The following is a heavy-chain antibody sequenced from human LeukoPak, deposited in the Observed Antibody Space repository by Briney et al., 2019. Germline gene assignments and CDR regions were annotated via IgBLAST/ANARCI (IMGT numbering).Heavy chain of an antibody. CDR3: ARVLVYSGDYFAY. Sequence: AETLSLSCTGSGVSISSYYLSWIRQPPGKGLEWIGYICCSGSTNYNPSLKRGVPLSIDTYENEVSLKLSSVTAADAAVYYCARVLVYSGDYFAYWGQGTLATVSS. D-gene: IGHD1-26*01. CDR1: GVSISSYY. J-gene: IGHJ4*02. CDR2: ICCSGST. V-gene: IGHV4-59*01.